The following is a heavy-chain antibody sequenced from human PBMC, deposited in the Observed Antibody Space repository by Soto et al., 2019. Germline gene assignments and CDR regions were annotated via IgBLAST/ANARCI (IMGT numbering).Heavy chain of an antibody. Sequence: QVQLVQSGAEVKKPGASVKVSCKASGYTFTSYDINWVRQATGQGLEWMGWMNPNSGNTGYAHKCQGRVTMTSNTSISTAYMELSSLRSDDTAVYYCARSVEWLASFDYWGQGTLVTVSS. J-gene: IGHJ4*02. CDR2: MNPNSGNT. CDR3: ARSVEWLASFDY. D-gene: IGHD6-19*01. CDR1: GYTFTSYD. V-gene: IGHV1-8*01.